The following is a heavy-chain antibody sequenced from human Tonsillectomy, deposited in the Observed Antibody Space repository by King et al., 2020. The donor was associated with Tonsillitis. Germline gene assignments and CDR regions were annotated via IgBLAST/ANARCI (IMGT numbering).Heavy chain of an antibody. V-gene: IGHV3-30*02. CDR1: GFTFSSYG. D-gene: IGHD3-3*01. J-gene: IGHJ6*02. Sequence: VQLVESGGGVVQPGGSLRLSCAASGFTFSSYGMHWVRQAPGKGLEWVAFIRYDGSNKYYADSVKGRFTISRDNSKNTLYLQMNSLRAEDTAVYYCAKAKASDFWSGYTYYGMDVWGQGPTVTVSS. CDR3: AKAKASDFWSGYTYYGMDV. CDR2: IRYDGSNK.